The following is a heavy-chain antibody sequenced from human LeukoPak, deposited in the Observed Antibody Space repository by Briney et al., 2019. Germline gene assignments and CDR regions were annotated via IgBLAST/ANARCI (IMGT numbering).Heavy chain of an antibody. V-gene: IGHV3-48*03. CDR1: GFTFSSYE. J-gene: IGHJ4*02. CDR2: ISSSGSTI. D-gene: IGHD3-22*01. Sequence: GGSLRLSCAASGFTFSSYEMNWVRQAPGKGLECVSYISSSGSTIYYADSVKGRFTISRDNAKNSLYLQMNSLRAEDTAVYYCVREYYDSSGYYCFDYWGQGTLVTVSS. CDR3: VREYYDSSGYYCFDY.